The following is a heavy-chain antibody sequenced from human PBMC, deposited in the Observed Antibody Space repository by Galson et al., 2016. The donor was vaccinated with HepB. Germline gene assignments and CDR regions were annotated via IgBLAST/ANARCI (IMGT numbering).Heavy chain of an antibody. CDR1: GFTFSTYG. Sequence: SLRLSCAASGFTFSTYGMHWVRKAPGKGLEWVAVVSSDGSNKYYADSVKGRFTISRDNSKNTLYLQMNSLRDEEQALYFCAKDRRSNYYGMDVWGQGTTVTVSS. J-gene: IGHJ6*02. D-gene: IGHD2-8*01. CDR3: AKDRRSNYYGMDV. V-gene: IGHV3-30*18. CDR2: VSSDGSNK.